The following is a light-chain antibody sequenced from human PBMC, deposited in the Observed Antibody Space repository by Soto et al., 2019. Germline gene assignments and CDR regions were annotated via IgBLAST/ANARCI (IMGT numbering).Light chain of an antibody. CDR1: QSISSN. CDR3: QQYNYWPPWT. Sequence: EVVMTQSPATLSVSPGERATLSCRASQSISSNLAWYQQKPGQAPRLLIYGASTGATGIPARFSGSVSGTVFTLTISSLQPEDFAVYYCQQYNYWPPWTFGQGTKVEIK. J-gene: IGKJ1*01. V-gene: IGKV3-15*01. CDR2: GAS.